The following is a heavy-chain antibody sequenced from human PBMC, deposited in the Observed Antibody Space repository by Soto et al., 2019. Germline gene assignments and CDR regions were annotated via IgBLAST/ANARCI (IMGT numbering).Heavy chain of an antibody. J-gene: IGHJ3*02. CDR3: ARGAYYDSSGYWTDAFDI. CDR2: INHSGST. D-gene: IGHD3-22*01. Sequence: PSETLSLTCAVYGGSFSCYYLSWIRQPPGKGLEWIGEINHSGSTNYNPSLKSRVTISVDTSKNQFSLKLSSVTAADTAVYYCARGAYYDSSGYWTDAFDIWGQGTMVTVSS. CDR1: GGSFSCYY. V-gene: IGHV4-34*01.